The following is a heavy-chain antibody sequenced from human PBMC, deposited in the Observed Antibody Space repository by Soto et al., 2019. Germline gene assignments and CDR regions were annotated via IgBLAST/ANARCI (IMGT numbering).Heavy chain of an antibody. D-gene: IGHD3-9*01. CDR3: AKDGNPIPYLTGYYRLGWFDP. V-gene: IGHV3-23*01. CDR2: FSGSGGST. CDR1: GFTFSSYA. Sequence: EVQLLESGGGLVQPGGSLRLSCAASGFTFSSYAMSWVRQAPGKGLEWVSAFSGSGGSTYYADSVKGRFTISRDNSNNTLYMKMNSLRAEDTDVYYCAKDGNPIPYLTGYYRLGWFDPWGQGTMVTVSS. J-gene: IGHJ5*02.